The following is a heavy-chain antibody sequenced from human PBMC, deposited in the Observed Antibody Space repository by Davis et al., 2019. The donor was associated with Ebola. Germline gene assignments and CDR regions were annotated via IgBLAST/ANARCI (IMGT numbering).Heavy chain of an antibody. J-gene: IGHJ4*02. Sequence: AASVKVSCKASGYTFTSYYMHWVRQAPGQGLEWMGIINPSGGSTSYAQKLQGRVTMTTDTSTSTVYMELSSLRSEDTAVYYCARGGVYYDSSGPSAYWGQGTLVTVSS. D-gene: IGHD3-22*01. CDR3: ARGGVYYDSSGPSAY. V-gene: IGHV1-46*01. CDR2: INPSGGST. CDR1: GYTFTSYY.